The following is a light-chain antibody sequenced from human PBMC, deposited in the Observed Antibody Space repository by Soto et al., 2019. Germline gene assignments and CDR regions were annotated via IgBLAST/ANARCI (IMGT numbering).Light chain of an antibody. Sequence: QSALTQPRSVSGSPGQSVTISCTGTSSDVGGYNYVSWYQQNPAKAPKLMIYDVSKRPSGVPDRFSGSKSGNTASLTISGLQAEDEADYYCCSYAGSHYVFGTGTKVTVL. CDR1: SSDVGGYNY. CDR2: DVS. J-gene: IGLJ1*01. V-gene: IGLV2-11*01. CDR3: CSYAGSHYV.